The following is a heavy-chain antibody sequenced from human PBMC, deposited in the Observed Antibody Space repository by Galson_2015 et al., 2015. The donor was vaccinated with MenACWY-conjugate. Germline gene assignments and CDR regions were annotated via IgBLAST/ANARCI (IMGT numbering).Heavy chain of an antibody. D-gene: IGHD3-10*01. CDR2: IHYSGST. J-gene: IGHJ5*02. V-gene: IGHV4-4*02. Sequence: SETLSLTCAVSGGSISSSNYWSWVRQSPGKGLEWIGDIHYSGSTNYNPSLRSRFTISVDKSKNQFSLKVTSVAAADTAVYYCARDYYGSESYIGVWFDPWGQGTLVTVSS. CDR1: GGSISSSNY. CDR3: ARDYYGSESYIGVWFDP.